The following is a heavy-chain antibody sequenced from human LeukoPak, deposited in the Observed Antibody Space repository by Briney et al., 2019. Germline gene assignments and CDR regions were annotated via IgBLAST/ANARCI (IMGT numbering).Heavy chain of an antibody. CDR3: ARLVTPNYGILTGYPDY. J-gene: IGHJ4*02. CDR1: GYSFTSYW. CDR2: IYPGDSDT. D-gene: IGHD3-9*01. V-gene: IGHV5-51*01. Sequence: GESLKISCKGSGYSFTSYWIGWVRQMPGKGLEWMGIIYPGDSDTRYSPSFQGQVTISADKSISTAYLQWSSLKASDTAMYYCARLVTPNYGILTGYPDYWGQGTLVTVSS.